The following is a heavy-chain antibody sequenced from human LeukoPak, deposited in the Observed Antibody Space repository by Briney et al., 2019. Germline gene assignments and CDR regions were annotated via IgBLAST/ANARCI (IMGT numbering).Heavy chain of an antibody. CDR2: IKKDGSGK. V-gene: IGHV3-7*01. D-gene: IGHD2-15*01. Sequence: GGSLRLSCAASGFSFREYWMSWVRQAPGKGLEWVANIKKDGSGKYYVDSAKGRFTISRDNDKNSLYLEISRLRAEDTAVYYCARETRHRIDSAFAIWDQATMVTVSS. CDR3: ARETRHRIDSAFAI. CDR1: GFSFREYW. J-gene: IGHJ3*02.